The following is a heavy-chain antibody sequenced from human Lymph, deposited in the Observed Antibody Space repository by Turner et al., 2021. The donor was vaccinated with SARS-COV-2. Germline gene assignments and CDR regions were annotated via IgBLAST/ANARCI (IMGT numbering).Heavy chain of an antibody. V-gene: IGHV3-30-3*01. J-gene: IGHJ4*02. CDR1: GFTFNNYP. CDR3: ARDSSGSGTLDY. Sequence: QVQLVDSGGGVIQPGRSLRLSSAASGFTFNNYPMHWGRQAPGKGLEWVAVISYDGSNKYYADAVKGRFTISRDNSKNTLYLQMNSLRAEDTAVYYCARDSSGSGTLDYWGQGTLVTVSS. CDR2: ISYDGSNK. D-gene: IGHD3-10*01.